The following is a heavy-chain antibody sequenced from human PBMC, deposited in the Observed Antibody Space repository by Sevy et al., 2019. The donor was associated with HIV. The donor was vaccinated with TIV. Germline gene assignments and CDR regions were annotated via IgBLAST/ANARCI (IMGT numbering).Heavy chain of an antibody. D-gene: IGHD3-16*02. J-gene: IGHJ6*02. CDR1: GFTFNNYG. Sequence: GGSPRLSCAASGFTFNNYGMHWVRQAPGKGLEWVAVISYDRSNKYYADSVKGRFTMSRDNSKNIYLRMNSLRAEDTAVYFCAKAVYRDNYYYSGMDVWGQGTTVTVSS. CDR3: AKAVYRDNYYYSGMDV. CDR2: ISYDRSNK. V-gene: IGHV3-30*18.